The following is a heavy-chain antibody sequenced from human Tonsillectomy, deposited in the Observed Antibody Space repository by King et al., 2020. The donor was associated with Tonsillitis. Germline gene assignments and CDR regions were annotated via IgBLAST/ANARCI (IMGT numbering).Heavy chain of an antibody. CDR3: SRAGDSSGYYFSI. J-gene: IGHJ3*02. CDR1: GFTFSSYT. CDR2: ISSSRSYI. V-gene: IGHV3-21*01. Sequence: VQLVESGGGLVKPGGSLRLSCAASGFTFSSYTMNWVRQAPGKGLEGVSSISSSRSYIYYANSVKGRLTISRNNAKNSLYLQINSLRAEDTAVYYCSRAGDSSGYYFSIWGQGTMVTVSS. D-gene: IGHD3-22*01.